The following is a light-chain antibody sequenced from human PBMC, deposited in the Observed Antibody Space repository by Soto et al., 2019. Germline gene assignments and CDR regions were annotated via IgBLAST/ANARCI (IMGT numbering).Light chain of an antibody. J-gene: IGKJ1*01. CDR3: QKYNIAPWT. CDR1: QDISTF. CDR2: AAS. V-gene: IGKV1-27*01. Sequence: DLQMTQFPSSLSASVGDRVTITCRASQDISTFLAWYQQRPGKVPKLLIYAASTLQSGVPSRFSGSGSGTDFTLIISGLQPEDVATYYCQKYNIAPWTFGHGTRVEI.